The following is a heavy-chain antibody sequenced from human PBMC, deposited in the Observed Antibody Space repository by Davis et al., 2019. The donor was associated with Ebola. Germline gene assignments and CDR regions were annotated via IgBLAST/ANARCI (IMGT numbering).Heavy chain of an antibody. CDR2: IKQDGSEK. CDR3: ARGDSSGYYRYYFDY. J-gene: IGHJ4*02. V-gene: IGHV3-7*01. CDR1: GFTFSDYY. Sequence: PGGSLRLSCAASGFTFSDYYMSWVRQAPGKGLEWLANIKQDGSEKYYVDSVKGRFTISRDNAKNSLYLQMNSLRAEDTAVYYCARGDSSGYYRYYFDYWGQGTLVTVSS. D-gene: IGHD3-22*01.